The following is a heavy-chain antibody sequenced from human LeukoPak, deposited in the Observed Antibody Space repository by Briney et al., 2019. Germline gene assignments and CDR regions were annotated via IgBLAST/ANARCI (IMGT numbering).Heavy chain of an antibody. D-gene: IGHD5-12*01. J-gene: IGHJ3*02. CDR3: ARVSGYSGYDSSGAFDI. V-gene: IGHV4-59*12. Sequence: SETLSLTCTVSGGSISSYYWSWIRQPPGKGLEWIGYIDYSASTNYNPSLKSRVTISVDRSKNQFSLKLSSVTAADTAVYYCARVSGYSGYDSSGAFDIWGQGTMVTVSS. CDR2: IDYSAST. CDR1: GGSISSYY.